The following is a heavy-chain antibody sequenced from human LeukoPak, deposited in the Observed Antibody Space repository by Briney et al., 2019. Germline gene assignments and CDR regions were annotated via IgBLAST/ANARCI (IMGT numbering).Heavy chain of an antibody. Sequence: GGSLRLSCEASGFTFSSYEMSWVRPAPGEGLEWVSYISIGGDTIHYADSVKGRFTISRDNAKKSLYLQMNSLRAEDTAVYYCARPLGYSGSGSYYAYWGQGTLVTVSA. D-gene: IGHD3-10*01. CDR1: GFTFSSYE. CDR2: ISIGGDTI. CDR3: ARPLGYSGSGSYYAY. V-gene: IGHV3-48*03. J-gene: IGHJ4*02.